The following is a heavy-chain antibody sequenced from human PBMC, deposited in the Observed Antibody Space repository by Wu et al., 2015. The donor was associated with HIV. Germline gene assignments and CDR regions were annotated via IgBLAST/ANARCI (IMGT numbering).Heavy chain of an antibody. V-gene: IGHV1-2*02. J-gene: IGHJ3*01. CDR3: AKGRSDVDPHEALDL. CDR2: ISPNTGGT. Sequence: QVQLVQSGAELKKPLASVKVSCKASGIPFAASYIHWVRQAPGQGLEWMGWISPNTGGTVYAHKFQGRVTWTQDRSISTAYMELTSLGSDDTAVYYCAKGRSDVDPHEALDLWGQGTWSPSLQ. D-gene: IGHD3-16*01. CDR1: GIPFAASY.